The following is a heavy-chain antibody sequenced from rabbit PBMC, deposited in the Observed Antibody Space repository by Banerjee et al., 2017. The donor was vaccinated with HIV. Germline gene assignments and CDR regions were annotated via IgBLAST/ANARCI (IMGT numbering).Heavy chain of an antibody. V-gene: IGHV1S40*01. J-gene: IGHJ4*01. CDR2: INTGSGST. CDR3: ARSTSSGYYIPLNL. CDR1: GFSFSSGYY. D-gene: IGHD1-1*01. Sequence: QSLEESGGDLVKPGASLTLTCTASGFSFSSGYYMCWVRQAPGKGLEWIGCINTGSGSTYYASWAKGRFTISLDKAHNTVFLQMTSLTAADTATYFCARSTSSGYYIPLNLWGQGTLVTVS.